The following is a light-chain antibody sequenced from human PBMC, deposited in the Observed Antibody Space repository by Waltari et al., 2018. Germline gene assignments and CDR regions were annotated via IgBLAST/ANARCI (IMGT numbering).Light chain of an antibody. CDR2: KDY. V-gene: IGLV1-47*01. Sequence: QSVLTQPPSASGAPGQEVSISCSGGSTTITNYVFWYQQFPGTAPKLIVYKDYERPAGVPARFPAAKSGPSASLAISGLRSDDEADYYCATWDDSLNGWVFGGGTKLTVL. CDR1: STTITNY. J-gene: IGLJ3*02. CDR3: ATWDDSLNGWV.